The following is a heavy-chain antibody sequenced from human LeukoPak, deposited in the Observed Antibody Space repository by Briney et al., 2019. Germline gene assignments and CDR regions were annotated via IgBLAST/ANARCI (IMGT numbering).Heavy chain of an antibody. V-gene: IGHV1-2*02. D-gene: IGHD2-2*01. Sequence: ASVKVSCKASGYNFIGYYIHWVRQAPGQGLEWMGWVNPNSGDPNYSPKFKGRVTMTRDTSISTAYMELTSLTSDDTAVYYCARRIRTRGDFDSWGQGTLVTVSS. CDR3: ARRIRTRGDFDS. CDR1: GYNFIGYY. CDR2: VNPNSGDP. J-gene: IGHJ4*02.